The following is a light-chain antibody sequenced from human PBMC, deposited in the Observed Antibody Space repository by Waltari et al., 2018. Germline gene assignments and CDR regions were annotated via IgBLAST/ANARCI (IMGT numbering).Light chain of an antibody. J-gene: IGKJ2*01. Sequence: DIVLTQSLDSLAVSLGASATINCKSSQSVLSRSNNKNYLVWYQQKPGQPPKLLITWASTRASGVPDRFSGSGSGTDFTLTISGLQAEDVAVYFCQQCYTFPYTFGQGTQLEIK. CDR1: QSVLSRSNNKNY. V-gene: IGKV4-1*01. CDR3: QQCYTFPYT. CDR2: WAS.